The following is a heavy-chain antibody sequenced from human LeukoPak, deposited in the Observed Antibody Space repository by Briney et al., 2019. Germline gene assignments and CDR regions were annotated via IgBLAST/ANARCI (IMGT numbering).Heavy chain of an antibody. V-gene: IGHV4-39*07. D-gene: IGHD3-9*01. J-gene: IGHJ4*02. Sequence: SETLSLTCTVSGGSISSSSYYWGWIRQPPGKGLEWIRSIYYSGSTYYNPSLKSRVTISVDTSKNQFSLKLSSVTAADTAVYYCARPYYDILTGYPYFDYWGQGTLVTVSS. CDR1: GGSISSSSYY. CDR2: IYYSGST. CDR3: ARPYYDILTGYPYFDY.